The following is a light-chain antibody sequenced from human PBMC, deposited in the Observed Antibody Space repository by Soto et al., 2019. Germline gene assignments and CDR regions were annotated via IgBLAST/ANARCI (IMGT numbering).Light chain of an antibody. CDR3: QQYNNWPRAT. Sequence: DIVLTQSPDSLAVSLGERATINRKSSRNILYSSNKKNYLAWYQQKPGQSPRLLMFRTSTRATGFPARFSAGGSGTDFNLTISSLQSEDFAIYHCQQYNNWPRATFGGGTKVDIK. J-gene: IGKJ4*01. CDR1: RNILYSSNKKNY. V-gene: IGKV4-1*01. CDR2: RTS.